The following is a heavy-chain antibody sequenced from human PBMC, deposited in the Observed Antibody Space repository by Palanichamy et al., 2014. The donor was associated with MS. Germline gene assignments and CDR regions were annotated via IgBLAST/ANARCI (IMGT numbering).Heavy chain of an antibody. CDR1: GFTFTSYA. Sequence: EVQLLESGGGLVQPGGSLRLSCAASGFTFTSYAMSWVRQAPGKGLEWVSVISGSGDTTYYADSVKGRFTISRDNSKNTLYLQMNSLRAEDTAVYYCAKVRTSVPVGATNYWGQGTLVTVSS. J-gene: IGHJ4*02. CDR3: AKVRTSVPVGATNY. CDR2: ISGSGDTT. D-gene: IGHD1-14*01. V-gene: IGHV3-23*01.